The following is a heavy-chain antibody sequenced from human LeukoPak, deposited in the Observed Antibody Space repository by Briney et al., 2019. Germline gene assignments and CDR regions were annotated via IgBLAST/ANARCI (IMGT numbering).Heavy chain of an antibody. D-gene: IGHD2/OR15-2a*01. J-gene: IGHJ5*02. CDR1: GGSISSYY. CDR3: ARERPFWGSNWFDP. V-gene: IGHV4-59*01. CDR2: IYHSGST. Sequence: PSETLSLTCTVSGGSISSYYWSWIRQPPGKGLEWIGYIYHSGSTNYNPSLKSRVTISVDTSKNQFSLKLSSVTAADTAVYYCARERPFWGSNWFDPWGQGTLVTVSS.